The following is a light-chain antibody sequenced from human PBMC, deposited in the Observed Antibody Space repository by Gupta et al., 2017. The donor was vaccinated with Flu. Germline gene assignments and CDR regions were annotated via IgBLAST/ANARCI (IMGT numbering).Light chain of an antibody. CDR2: EVN. Sequence: SALTQPPSASGSPGQSVTISCTGTSSDVGGYNYVSWYQQHPGKAPKLIIYEVNKRPSGVPDRFSGSKSGNTASLTVSGLLAEDEADYYCCSYGGSKFFGGGTKLTV. CDR1: SSDVGGYNY. CDR3: CSYGGSKF. J-gene: IGLJ2*01. V-gene: IGLV2-8*01.